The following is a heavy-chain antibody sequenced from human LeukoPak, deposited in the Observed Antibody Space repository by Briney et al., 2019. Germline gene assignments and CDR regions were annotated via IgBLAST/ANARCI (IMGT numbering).Heavy chain of an antibody. J-gene: IGHJ4*02. CDR1: GYTFTSYY. Sequence: ASVKVSCKASGYTFTSYYMHWARQAPGQGLEWMGIINPSGGSTSYAQKFQGRVTMTRDTSTSTVYMELSSLRSEDTAVYYCARAIPDYDILTGYYRTQYYFDYWGQGTLVTVSS. CDR3: ARAIPDYDILTGYYRTQYYFDY. V-gene: IGHV1-46*01. CDR2: INPSGGST. D-gene: IGHD3-9*01.